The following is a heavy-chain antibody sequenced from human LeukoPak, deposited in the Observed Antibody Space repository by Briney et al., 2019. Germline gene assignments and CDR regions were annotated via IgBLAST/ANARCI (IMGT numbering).Heavy chain of an antibody. CDR1: GYTFTSYY. D-gene: IGHD3-9*01. CDR2: INPSGGST. CDR3: ARSANDILTGYYNSWFDP. V-gene: IGHV1-46*01. Sequence: ASVKVSCKASGYTFTSYYMHWVRQAPGQGLEWMGIINPSGGSTSYAQKFQGRVTMTRDTSTSTVCMELSSLRSEDTAVYYCARSANDILTGYYNSWFDPWGQGTLVTVSS. J-gene: IGHJ5*02.